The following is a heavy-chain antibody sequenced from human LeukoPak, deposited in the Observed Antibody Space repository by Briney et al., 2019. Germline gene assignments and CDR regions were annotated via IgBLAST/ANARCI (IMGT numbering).Heavy chain of an antibody. Sequence: SETLSLTCTVSGGSISSGDYYWNWIRQPPGKGLEWIGYIYYSGSTNYNPSLKSRVTISVDTSKNQFSLKLSSVTAADTAVYYCARGRTSFLWGQGTLVTVSS. V-gene: IGHV4-30-4*01. J-gene: IGHJ4*02. CDR3: ARGRTSFL. CDR1: GGSISSGDYY. D-gene: IGHD2-2*01. CDR2: IYYSGST.